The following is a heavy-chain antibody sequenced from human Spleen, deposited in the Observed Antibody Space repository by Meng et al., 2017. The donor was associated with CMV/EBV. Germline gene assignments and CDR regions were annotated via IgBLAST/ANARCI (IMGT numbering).Heavy chain of an antibody. Sequence: GGSLRLSCAASGFTFSSYGMHWVRQAPGKGLEWVAVTGGSGLTSRYTDSVKGRFTISRDNSKNTLYLEMNSLKVEDTGVYYCAKSPRFCYGGDCYGTDLLLDYWGQGTLVTVSS. D-gene: IGHD1-1*01. CDR3: AKSPRFCYGGDCYGTDLLLDY. CDR2: TGGSGLTS. J-gene: IGHJ4*02. CDR1: GFTFSSYG. V-gene: IGHV3-NL1*01.